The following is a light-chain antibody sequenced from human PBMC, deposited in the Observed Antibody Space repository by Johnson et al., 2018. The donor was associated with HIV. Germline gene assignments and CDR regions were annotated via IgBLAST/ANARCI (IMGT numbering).Light chain of an antibody. J-gene: IGLJ1*01. Sequence: QSVLTQPPSVSAAPGQKVTISCSGSSSNIGNNFVSWYQQLPGTAPKLLIFDNDKRPSGIPDRFSGSKSGTSATLGITGLQTGDEADYSCETWDSSLGGVFGTGTKVTVL. CDR1: SSNIGNNF. CDR3: ETWDSSLGGV. V-gene: IGLV1-51*01. CDR2: DND.